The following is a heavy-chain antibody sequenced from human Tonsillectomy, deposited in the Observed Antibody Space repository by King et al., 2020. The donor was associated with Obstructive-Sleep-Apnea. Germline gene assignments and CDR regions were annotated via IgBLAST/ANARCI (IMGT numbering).Heavy chain of an antibody. Sequence: VQLVESGGGVVQPGRSLRLSCAASGFSFSSYAMHWVHQAPGKGLEWVAAISHDGSNTYYADSVKGRFTTSRDNSKNTLYLQMNSLRAADTALYNCARDRFYTDLFTGEFDYWGQGTLVTVSS. J-gene: IGHJ4*02. CDR3: ARDRFYTDLFTGEFDY. CDR2: ISHDGSNT. V-gene: IGHV3-30*04. CDR1: GFSFSSYA. D-gene: IGHD7-27*01.